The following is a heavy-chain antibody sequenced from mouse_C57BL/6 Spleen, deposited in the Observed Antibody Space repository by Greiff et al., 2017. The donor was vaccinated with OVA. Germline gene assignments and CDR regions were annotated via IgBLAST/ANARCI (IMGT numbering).Heavy chain of an antibody. CDR2: INPNSGTT. D-gene: IGHD1-1*01. CDR3: ARFYYYGSSRYAMDY. V-gene: IGHV1-39*01. Sequence: VQLKQSGPELVKPGASVKISCKASGYSFTDYNMNWVKQSNGKSLEWIGVINPNSGTTSYNQKFKGKATLTVDQSSSTAYMQLNSLTSEDSAVYYCARFYYYGSSRYAMDYWGQGTSVTVSS. CDR1: GYSFTDYN. J-gene: IGHJ4*01.